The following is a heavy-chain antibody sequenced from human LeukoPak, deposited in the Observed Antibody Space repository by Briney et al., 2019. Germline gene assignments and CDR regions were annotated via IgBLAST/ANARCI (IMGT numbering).Heavy chain of an antibody. CDR2: INHSGST. D-gene: IGHD5-18*01. V-gene: IGHV4-34*01. CDR1: GGSFSGYY. CDR3: ARGPGIRSYMDV. J-gene: IGHJ6*03. Sequence: ASETLSLTCAVYGGSFSGYYWSWIRQPPGKGLEWIGEINHSGSTNYNPSLKSRVTISVDTSKNQFSLKLSSVTAADTAVYYCARGPGIRSYMDVWGKGTTVTVSS.